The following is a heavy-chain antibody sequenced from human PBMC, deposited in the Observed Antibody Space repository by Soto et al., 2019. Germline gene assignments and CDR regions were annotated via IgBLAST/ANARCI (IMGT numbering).Heavy chain of an antibody. CDR1: GFTFSSYA. Sequence: GGSLSLSCAASGFTFSSYAMTWVRQAPGKGLEWVSVISGSGGSTYYADSVKGRFTISRDNSKNTLYLQMNSLRAEDTAVYYCAKEEGGSYSWFDPWGQGTLVTVSS. CDR2: ISGSGGST. CDR3: AKEEGGSYSWFDP. V-gene: IGHV3-23*01. J-gene: IGHJ5*02. D-gene: IGHD1-26*01.